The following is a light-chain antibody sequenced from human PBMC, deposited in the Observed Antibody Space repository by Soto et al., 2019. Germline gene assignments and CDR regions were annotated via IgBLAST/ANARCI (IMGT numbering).Light chain of an antibody. Sequence: DIVMTQSPDSLAVSLGEGATINCKSSQSVFSRSTKQTHLAWYQQKPRQPPKLLIYWASTRESGVPDRFSGSGSGTDFTLTISSLQAEDVAVYYCQQYSGTPQTFGQGTKVDIK. CDR2: WAS. CDR3: QQYSGTPQT. CDR1: QSVFSRSTKQTH. J-gene: IGKJ1*01. V-gene: IGKV4-1*01.